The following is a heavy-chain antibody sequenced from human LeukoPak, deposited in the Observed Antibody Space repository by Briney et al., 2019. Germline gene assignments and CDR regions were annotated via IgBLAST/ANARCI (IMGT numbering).Heavy chain of an antibody. CDR1: GYTFTSYY. CDR2: INPSGGST. D-gene: IGHD4/OR15-4a*01. J-gene: IGHJ5*02. CDR3: ARGPVLTWFDP. V-gene: IGHV1-46*01. Sequence: ASVTVSYKASGYTFTSYYMHWVRQAPGQGLEWMGIINPSGGSTSYAQKFQGRVTMTRGTSTSTVYMELSSLRSEDTAVYYCARGPVLTWFDPWGQGTLVTVSS.